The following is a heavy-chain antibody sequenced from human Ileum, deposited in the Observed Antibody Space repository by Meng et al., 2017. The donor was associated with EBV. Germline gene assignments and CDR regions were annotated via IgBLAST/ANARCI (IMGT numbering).Heavy chain of an antibody. J-gene: IGHJ4*02. CDR1: GFTVGEYY. CDR2: IDSGSNTI. Sequence: VPLVGFGGGSVMPGVSLRHSWVASGFTVGEYYMGSTRQVPEKGLEWISYIDSGSNTINYADSVKGRFTISRDNAMNTLYLEMNYLRADDTAVYYCARENYGSDYWGQGTLVTVSS. V-gene: IGHV3-11*01. CDR3: ARENYGSDY. D-gene: IGHD4-17*01.